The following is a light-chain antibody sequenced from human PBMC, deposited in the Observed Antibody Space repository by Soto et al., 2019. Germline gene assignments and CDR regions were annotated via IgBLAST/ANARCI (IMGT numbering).Light chain of an antibody. CDR2: DVN. CDR3: NSWKTSTTMI. Sequence: QSVLTQPASVSGSHGQSITISCTGTSIDIGAYNYVSWYQQHPGKAPKLMIYDVNIRPSGVSNRFSGSKSCDTASLTISGLQAEDEADYYCNSWKTSTTMIFGGATKVTVL. V-gene: IGLV2-14*03. CDR1: SIDIGAYNY. J-gene: IGLJ2*01.